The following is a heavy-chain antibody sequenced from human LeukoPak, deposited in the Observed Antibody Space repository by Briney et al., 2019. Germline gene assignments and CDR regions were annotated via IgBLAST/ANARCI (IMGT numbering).Heavy chain of an antibody. CDR3: SRLYNGYFDY. V-gene: IGHV3-49*04. D-gene: IGHD3-10*01. J-gene: IGHJ4*02. CDR2: IRSKAYGGTT. Sequence: PGRSLRLSCTASGFTLVDYAMSGVRPAPEKGLERVGLIRSKAYGGTTEYAASVKGRFTLSRDDSKSIAYLQMNSLKTENTAVYYCSRLYNGYFDYWGQGTLVTVSS. CDR1: GFTLVDYA.